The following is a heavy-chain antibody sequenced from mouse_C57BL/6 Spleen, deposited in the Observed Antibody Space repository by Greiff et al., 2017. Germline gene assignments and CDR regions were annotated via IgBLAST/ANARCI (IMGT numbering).Heavy chain of an antibody. D-gene: IGHD2-5*01. CDR1: GYTFTSYW. J-gene: IGHJ4*01. V-gene: IGHV1-69*01. Sequence: VQLQQPGAELVMPGASVKLSCKASGYTFTSYWMHWVKQRPGQGLEWIGEIDPSDSYTNYNQKFKGKSTLTVDKSSSTAYMQLSILTSEDAAVXYCALSKRYALDYWGQGTSVTVSS. CDR3: ALSKRYALDY. CDR2: IDPSDSYT.